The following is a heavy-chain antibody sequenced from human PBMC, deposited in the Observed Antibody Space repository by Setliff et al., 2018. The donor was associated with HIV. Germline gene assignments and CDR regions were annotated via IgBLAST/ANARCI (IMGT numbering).Heavy chain of an antibody. CDR3: ASAYDYYMDV. V-gene: IGHV1-69*13. CDR1: GGTFSSYG. Sequence: SVKVSCKASGGTFSSYGVNWVRQAPGQGLEWMGGIFPFFGSANYAQKFQGRVTITADVSTSTIYMELSSLTSEDTAVYYCASAYDYYMDVWGKGTTVTVSS. J-gene: IGHJ6*03. CDR2: IFPFFGSA.